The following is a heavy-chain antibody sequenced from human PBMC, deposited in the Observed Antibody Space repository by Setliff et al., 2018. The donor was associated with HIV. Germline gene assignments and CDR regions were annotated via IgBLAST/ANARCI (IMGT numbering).Heavy chain of an antibody. CDR3: ARVLDGNHYDAFNL. Sequence: SETLSLTCTVSGDSITTGVYYWSWIRQPAGKGLEWVGQISTGGATDYNSSLKSRVTISLDKSKNQFSLRLNSVTAADTAVYYCARVLDGNHYDAFNLWGQGTTVTVSS. J-gene: IGHJ3*01. CDR1: GDSITTGVYY. CDR2: ISTGGAT. V-gene: IGHV4-61*09. D-gene: IGHD1-26*01.